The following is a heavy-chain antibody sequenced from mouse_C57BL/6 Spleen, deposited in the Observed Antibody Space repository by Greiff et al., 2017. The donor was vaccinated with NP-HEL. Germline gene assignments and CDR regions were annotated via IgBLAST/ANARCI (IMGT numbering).Heavy chain of an antibody. Sequence: VQLQQSGPELVKPGDSVKISCKASGYSFTGYFMNWVMQSHGKSLEWIGRINPYNGDTFYNQKFKGKATLTVDKSSSTAHMELRSLTSEDSAVYYCARSLYYYGSSYYAMDYWGQGTSVTVSS. J-gene: IGHJ4*01. V-gene: IGHV1-20*01. CDR2: INPYNGDT. CDR1: GYSFTGYF. CDR3: ARSLYYYGSSYYAMDY. D-gene: IGHD1-1*01.